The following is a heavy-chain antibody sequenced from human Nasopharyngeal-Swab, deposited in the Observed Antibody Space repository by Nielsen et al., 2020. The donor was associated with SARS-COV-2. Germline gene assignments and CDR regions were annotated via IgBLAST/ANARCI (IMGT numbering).Heavy chain of an antibody. Sequence: GEFLKISCAASGFTFSSYSMNWVRQAPGKGLEWVSSISSSSSYIYYADSVKGRFTISRDNAKNSLYLQMNSLRAEDTAVYYCARDLGYIVGAQYYFDYWGQGTLVTVSS. CDR1: GFTFSSYS. J-gene: IGHJ4*02. D-gene: IGHD1-26*01. CDR3: ARDLGYIVGAQYYFDY. CDR2: ISSSSSYI. V-gene: IGHV3-21*01.